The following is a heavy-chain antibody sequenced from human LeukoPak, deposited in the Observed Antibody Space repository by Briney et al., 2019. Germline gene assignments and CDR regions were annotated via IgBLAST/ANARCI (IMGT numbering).Heavy chain of an antibody. D-gene: IGHD6-6*01. Sequence: PGRSLRLSCAASGFTFSSYAMSWVRQAPGKGLEWVSAISGSGGKTYYADSVKGRFTISRDNSKNTLYLQMNGLRAEDTAVYYCAKYSSSYSFDYWGQGTLVTVSS. CDR3: AKYSSSYSFDY. J-gene: IGHJ4*02. CDR1: GFTFSSYA. CDR2: ISGSGGKT. V-gene: IGHV3-23*01.